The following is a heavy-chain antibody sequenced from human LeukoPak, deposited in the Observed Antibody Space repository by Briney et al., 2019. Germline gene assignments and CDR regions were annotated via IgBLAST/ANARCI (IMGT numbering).Heavy chain of an antibody. V-gene: IGHV3-21*01. CDR3: ARDGYVAGTDY. CDR2: ISSSSSYI. D-gene: IGHD6-19*01. CDR1: GFTFSSYS. Sequence: GGSLRLSCAASGFTFSSYSMNWVRQAPGKGLEWVSSISSSSSYIYYAESVKGRFTISRDNAKNSLYLQMNSLRAEDTAVYYCARDGYVAGTDYWGQGTLVTVSS. J-gene: IGHJ4*02.